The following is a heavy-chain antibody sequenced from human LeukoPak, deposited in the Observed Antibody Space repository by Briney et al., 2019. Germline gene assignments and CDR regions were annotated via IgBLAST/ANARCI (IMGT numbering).Heavy chain of an antibody. CDR1: GYTFTSYG. Sequence: ASVTVSCKASGYTFTSYGISWVRQAPGRGLEWMGWISAYNGNTNYAQKLQGRVTMTTDTSTSTAYMELRSLRSDDTAVYYCARASGYSSGWYPPDYWGQGTLVTVSS. V-gene: IGHV1-18*01. D-gene: IGHD6-19*01. CDR3: ARASGYSSGWYPPDY. J-gene: IGHJ4*02. CDR2: ISAYNGNT.